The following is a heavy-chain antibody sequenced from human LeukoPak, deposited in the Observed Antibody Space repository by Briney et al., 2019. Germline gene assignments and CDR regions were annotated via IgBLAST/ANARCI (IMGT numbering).Heavy chain of an antibody. CDR1: VLTAGSNC. D-gene: IGHD6-19*01. CDR3: ATVAVEGREFFQH. J-gene: IGHJ1*01. CDR2: IYTGGNT. V-gene: IGHV3-66*02. Sequence: GGSLRLSCTASVLTAGSNCMTWVRQAPGKGLEWVSLIYTGGNTYYADSVRGRFTISRDISKNTLYLQMSSLRTDDTAIYYCATVAVEGREFFQHWGQGTLVTVSS.